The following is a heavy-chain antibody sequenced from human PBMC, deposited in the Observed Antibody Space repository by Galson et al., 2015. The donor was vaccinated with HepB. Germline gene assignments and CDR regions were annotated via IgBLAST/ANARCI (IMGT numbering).Heavy chain of an antibody. CDR1: GFTFSSYA. D-gene: IGHD2-8*02. CDR3: AKSPPPPMVVWFEGVDV. Sequence: SLRLSCAATGFTFSSYAMGWVRQAPGKGLEWVSAITGSGGSTYYADSVQGRFTISRDNSKNTLYLQMNSLRAKDTAVYYCAKSPPPPMVVWFEGVDVWGQGTTVTVSS. J-gene: IGHJ6*02. CDR2: ITGSGGST. V-gene: IGHV3-23*01.